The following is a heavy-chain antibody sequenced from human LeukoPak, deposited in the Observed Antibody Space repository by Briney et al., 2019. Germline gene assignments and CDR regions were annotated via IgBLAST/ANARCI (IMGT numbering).Heavy chain of an antibody. D-gene: IGHD4-17*01. CDR2: ISSSSSYI. CDR1: GFTFSSYS. V-gene: IGHV3-21*01. CDR3: ARDQVNDYGDDTKFDY. J-gene: IGHJ4*02. Sequence: PGGSLRLSCTASGFTFSSYSMNWVRQAPGKGLEWVSSISSSSSYIYYADSVKGRFTISRDNAKNSLYLQMNSLRAEDTAVYYCARDQVNDYGDDTKFDYWGQGTLVTVS.